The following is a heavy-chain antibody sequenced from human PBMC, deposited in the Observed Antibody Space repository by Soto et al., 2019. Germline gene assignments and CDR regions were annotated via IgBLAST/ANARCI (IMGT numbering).Heavy chain of an antibody. V-gene: IGHV3-11*01. J-gene: IGHJ4*02. CDR3: ARVFDLQQLYYFDY. CDR2: ISSSGSTI. CDR1: RFTFSDYY. Sequence: PGGSLRLACSASRFTFSDYYMSWIRPAPGKGLEWVSYISSSGSTIYYADSVKGRFTISRDNAKNSLYLQMNSLRAEDTAVYYCARVFDLQQLYYFDYWGQGTLVTVS. D-gene: IGHD5-18*01.